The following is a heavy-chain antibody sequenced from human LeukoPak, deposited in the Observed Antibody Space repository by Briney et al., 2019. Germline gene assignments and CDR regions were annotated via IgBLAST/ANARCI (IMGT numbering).Heavy chain of an antibody. CDR2: IIPIFGTA. V-gene: IGHV1-69*13. CDR1: GGTSSSYA. CDR3: ARSAMVRGGNYYYCYGMDV. J-gene: IGHJ6*02. Sequence: SVKVSCKASGGTSSSYAISWVRQAPGQGLEWMGGIIPIFGTANYAQKFQGRVTITADESTSTAYMELSSLRSEDTAVYYCARSAMVRGGNYYYCYGMDVWGQGTTVTVSS. D-gene: IGHD3-10*01.